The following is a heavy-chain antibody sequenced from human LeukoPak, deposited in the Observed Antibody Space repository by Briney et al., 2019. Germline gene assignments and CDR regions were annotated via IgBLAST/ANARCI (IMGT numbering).Heavy chain of an antibody. CDR2: ISGTGLYT. CDR3: ATITGGTRGYCTRPSCNQGGWFEP. V-gene: IGHV3-23*01. Sequence: RGSLRLSSAPSGFTFSSYAITWVRQAPGNRLEWVSAISGTGLYTSYANSRKGRFTISRHNSKNTVFLQMNRLRAEVTAVYYSATITGGTRGYCTRPSCNQGGWFEPWGQGTLVTVSS. D-gene: IGHD2-2*01. J-gene: IGHJ5*02. CDR1: GFTFSSYA.